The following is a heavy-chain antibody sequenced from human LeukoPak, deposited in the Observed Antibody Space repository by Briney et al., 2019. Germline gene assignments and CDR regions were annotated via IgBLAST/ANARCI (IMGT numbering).Heavy chain of an antibody. CDR2: IYHSGSP. CDR1: GGSISSNSYY. CDR3: ARWQWLVMDYFDS. Sequence: SETLSLTCTVSGGSISSNSYYWAWIRQPPGKGLEWIGSIYHSGSPYYNPSLTSRLTLSVDTSRNQFSLKLSSVTVADTAVYYSARWQWLVMDYFDSWGQGTLVFVSS. D-gene: IGHD6-19*01. J-gene: IGHJ4*01. V-gene: IGHV4-39*01.